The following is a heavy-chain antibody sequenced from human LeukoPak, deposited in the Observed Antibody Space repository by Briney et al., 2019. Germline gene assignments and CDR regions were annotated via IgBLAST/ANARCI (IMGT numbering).Heavy chain of an antibody. CDR2: IYTSGST. J-gene: IGHJ6*03. CDR1: GGSISSYY. V-gene: IGHV4-4*08. CDR3: ATQSATYYYYYMDV. Sequence: SETLSLTCTVSGGSISSYYWSWLRQPPGKGLEWIGRIYTSGSTNYNPSLKSRVTISVDTSKNQFSLKLSSVTAADTAVYYCATQSATYYYYYMDVWGKGTTVTVSS. D-gene: IGHD2-15*01.